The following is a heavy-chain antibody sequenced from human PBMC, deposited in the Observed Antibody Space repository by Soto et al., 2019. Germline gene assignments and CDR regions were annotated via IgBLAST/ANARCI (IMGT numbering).Heavy chain of an antibody. Sequence: GESLKISCKGSGYSFTSYWISWVRQMPGKGLERMGRLDPSDSYTNYSPSFQGHVTISADKSISTAYLQWSSLKASDTAMYYCASQYYYDSSGSLYYYYGMDVWGQGTTVTVSS. CDR3: ASQYYYDSSGSLYYYYGMDV. CDR2: LDPSDSYT. V-gene: IGHV5-10-1*01. J-gene: IGHJ6*02. CDR1: GYSFTSYW. D-gene: IGHD3-22*01.